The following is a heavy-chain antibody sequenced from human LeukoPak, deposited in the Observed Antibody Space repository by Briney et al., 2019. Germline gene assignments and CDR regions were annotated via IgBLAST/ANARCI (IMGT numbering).Heavy chain of an antibody. CDR3: ARGIAARPDYYYYYYMDV. J-gene: IGHJ6*03. Sequence: SVKVSCKASGGTFSSYAISWVRQAPGQGLEWMGGIIPIFGTANYAQKFQGRVTITADESTSTAYMELSSLRSEDTAVYYCARGIAARPDYYYYYYMDVWGKGTTVTVSS. V-gene: IGHV1-69*13. CDR1: GGTFSSYA. D-gene: IGHD6-6*01. CDR2: IIPIFGTA.